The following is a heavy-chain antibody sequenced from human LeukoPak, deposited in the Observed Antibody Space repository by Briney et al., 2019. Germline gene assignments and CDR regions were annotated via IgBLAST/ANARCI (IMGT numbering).Heavy chain of an antibody. CDR1: GGSISSCY. CDR3: ARAAYCGGDCYSPEYYFDY. J-gene: IGHJ4*02. D-gene: IGHD2-21*02. V-gene: IGHV4-59*01. Sequence: SETLCLTCTVSGGSISSCYWSWIRQPPGKGLEWIGYIYYSGSTNYNPSLKSRVTISVDTSKNQFSLKLSSVTAADTAVYYCARAAYCGGDCYSPEYYFDYWGQGTLVTVSS. CDR2: IYYSGST.